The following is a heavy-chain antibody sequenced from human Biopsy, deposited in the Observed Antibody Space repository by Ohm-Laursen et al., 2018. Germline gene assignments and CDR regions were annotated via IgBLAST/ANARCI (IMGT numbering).Heavy chain of an antibody. V-gene: IGHV1-2*02. CDR3: ALQSVAQMKNFDY. Sequence: GSSVKVSCKASGYSFTKYYINWVRQAPGQGLGWMGWISPKSGGTNYAQKFQGNITMTKNTSMSTAYMEMSRLRSDDTAVYYCALQSVAQMKNFDYWGQGTLVTVSS. CDR1: GYSFTKYY. J-gene: IGHJ4*02. D-gene: IGHD6-19*01. CDR2: ISPKSGGT.